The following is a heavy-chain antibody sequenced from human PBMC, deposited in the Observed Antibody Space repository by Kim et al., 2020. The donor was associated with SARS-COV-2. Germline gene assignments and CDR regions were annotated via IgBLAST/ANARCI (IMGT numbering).Heavy chain of an antibody. V-gene: IGHV3-23*01. CDR2: ISGSGSDT. CDR3: AKDRDGASYEPFDY. J-gene: IGHJ4*02. CDR1: GFTFSEYA. Sequence: GGSLRLSCAASGFTFSEYAMTWVRQAPGKGLEWVSAISGSGSDTFYAASVKGRFTISRDNSKNTVFLQINSQRAEDTAVYYCAKDRDGASYEPFDYWGQG. D-gene: IGHD3-3*01.